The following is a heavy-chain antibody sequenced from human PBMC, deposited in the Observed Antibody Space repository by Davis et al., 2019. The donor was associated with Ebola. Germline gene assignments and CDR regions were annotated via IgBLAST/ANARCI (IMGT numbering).Heavy chain of an antibody. D-gene: IGHD4-17*01. CDR3: TTETVTRET. CDR1: GFTFINYA. Sequence: PGGSLRLSCAASGFTFINYAMNWVRQAPGKGPEWVGRVKSKADGGKTDYAAPVKGRFTISRDDSRDTLYLQMNSLTTEDTAFYYCTTETVTRETWGQGTLVTVSS. J-gene: IGHJ5*02. CDR2: VKSKADGGKT. V-gene: IGHV3-15*07.